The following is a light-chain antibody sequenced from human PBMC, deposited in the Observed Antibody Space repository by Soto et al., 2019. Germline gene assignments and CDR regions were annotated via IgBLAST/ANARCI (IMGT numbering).Light chain of an antibody. CDR3: QQSYSTPRT. CDR2: AAS. V-gene: IGKV1-39*01. J-gene: IGKJ1*01. CDR1: QSSSSY. Sequence: DIQMTQSPSSLSASVGDRVTITCRASQSSSSYLNWYQQKPGKAPKLLIYAASSLQRGVPSRFSGSGSGTDFTLTISSLQPEDFATYYCQQSYSTPRTFGQGTKVEIK.